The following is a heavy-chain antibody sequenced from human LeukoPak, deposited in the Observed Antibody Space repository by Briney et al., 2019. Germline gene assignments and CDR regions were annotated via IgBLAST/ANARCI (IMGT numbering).Heavy chain of an antibody. Sequence: SETLSLTCTVSGGSISSSSYYWGWIRQPPGNGLEWIGSIYYSGSTYYNPSLKSRATISVDTSKNQFSLKLSSVTAADTAVYYCARDAGGRRGRDSYWGQGTLVTVSS. CDR1: GGSISSSSYY. V-gene: IGHV4-39*07. D-gene: IGHD2-15*01. J-gene: IGHJ4*02. CDR2: IYYSGST. CDR3: ARDAGGRRGRDSY.